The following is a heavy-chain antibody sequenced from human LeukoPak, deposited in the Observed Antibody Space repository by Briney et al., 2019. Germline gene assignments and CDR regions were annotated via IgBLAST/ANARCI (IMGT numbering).Heavy chain of an antibody. CDR2: ISSSSSYI. CDR3: ARVPCSSTSCQFDY. Sequence: GSLRLSCAASGFTFSDYSMNWVRQAPGKGLEWVSSISSSSSYIYYPDSVKGRFTISRDNAKNSLYLQMNSLRAEDTAVYYCARVPCSSTSCQFDYWGQGTLVTVSS. D-gene: IGHD2-2*01. CDR1: GFTFSDYS. V-gene: IGHV3-21*01. J-gene: IGHJ4*02.